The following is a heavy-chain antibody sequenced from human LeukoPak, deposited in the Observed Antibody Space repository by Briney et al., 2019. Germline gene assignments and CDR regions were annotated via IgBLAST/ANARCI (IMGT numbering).Heavy chain of an antibody. CDR1: GFTFSSYS. J-gene: IGHJ2*01. D-gene: IGHD4/OR15-4a*01. CDR3: AREDDYGPGYFDL. V-gene: IGHV3-21*01. CDR2: ISSSSSYI. Sequence: GGSLRLSCAASGFTFSSYSMNWVRQALGEGLGWVSSISSSSSYIYYADSVKGRFTISRDNAKNSLYLQMNSLRAEDTAVYYCAREDDYGPGYFDLWGRGTLVTVSS.